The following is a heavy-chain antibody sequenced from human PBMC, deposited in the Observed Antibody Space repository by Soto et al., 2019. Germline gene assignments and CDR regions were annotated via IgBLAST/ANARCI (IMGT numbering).Heavy chain of an antibody. Sequence: GASVKVSCKASGYTFTDYYIHWVRRAPGQGLEWMGVINPSGGSTTYAQRFQGRVTMTRDTSTSTVYMELSSLRSEDTAVYYCARGVMIAFGGVIVDNWFDPWGQGTLVTVSS. CDR3: ARGVMIAFGGVIVDNWFDP. CDR1: GYTFTDYY. V-gene: IGHV1-46*01. CDR2: INPSGGST. D-gene: IGHD3-16*02. J-gene: IGHJ5*02.